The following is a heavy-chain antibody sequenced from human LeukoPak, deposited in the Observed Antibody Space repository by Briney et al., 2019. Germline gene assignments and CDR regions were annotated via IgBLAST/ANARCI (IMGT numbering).Heavy chain of an antibody. J-gene: IGHJ4*02. Sequence: GESLKISGKGSGYNFPTYWFAWVRQMPGKGLEWMGIIYPGDSDTRYSPSFQGQVTISADKSISTAYLQWSSLKASDTAMYYCARRGNDYILWGQGTLVTVSS. CDR2: IYPGDSDT. D-gene: IGHD4-11*01. CDR1: GYNFPTYW. V-gene: IGHV5-51*01. CDR3: ARRGNDYIL.